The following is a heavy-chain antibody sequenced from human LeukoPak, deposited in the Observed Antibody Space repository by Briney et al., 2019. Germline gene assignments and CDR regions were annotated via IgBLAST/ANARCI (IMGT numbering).Heavy chain of an antibody. CDR3: ARGPPGGWFGELSYDY. D-gene: IGHD3-10*01. CDR1: VYTFTSYD. J-gene: IGHJ4*02. Sequence: ASVKVSCKASVYTFTSYDINWVRQATGQGLEWMGWMNPNSGNTGYAQKFQGRVTMTRNTSISTAYMELSSLRSEDTAVYYCARGPPGGWFGELSYDYWGQGTLVTVSS. V-gene: IGHV1-8*01. CDR2: MNPNSGNT.